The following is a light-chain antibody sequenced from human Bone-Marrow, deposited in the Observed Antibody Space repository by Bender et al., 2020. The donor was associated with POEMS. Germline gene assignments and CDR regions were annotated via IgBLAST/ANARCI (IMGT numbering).Light chain of an antibody. V-gene: IGLV2-23*02. J-gene: IGLJ1*01. CDR2: EVN. Sequence: QSALTQPASVSGSPGQSITIPCTGTSSDIGSYNLVSWYQQHPGKAPKVIIYEVNKRPSVVPDPFSGSKSTDTASMTISGLSPEDEADFQSCSFTNSAADREVFGTGTKV. CDR1: SSDIGSYNL. CDR3: CSFTNSAADREV.